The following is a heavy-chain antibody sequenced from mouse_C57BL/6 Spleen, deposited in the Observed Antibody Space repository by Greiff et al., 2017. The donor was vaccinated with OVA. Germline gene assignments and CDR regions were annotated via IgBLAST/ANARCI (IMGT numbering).Heavy chain of an antibody. Sequence: EVHLVESGGGLVKPGGSLKLSCAASGFTFSDYGMHWVRQAPEKGLEWVAYISSGSSTIYYADTVKGRFTISRDNAKNTLFLQMTSLRSEDTAMYYCARPVTTVVAPYFDVWGTGTTVTVSS. CDR1: GFTFSDYG. V-gene: IGHV5-17*01. D-gene: IGHD1-1*01. J-gene: IGHJ1*03. CDR2: ISSGSSTI. CDR3: ARPVTTVVAPYFDV.